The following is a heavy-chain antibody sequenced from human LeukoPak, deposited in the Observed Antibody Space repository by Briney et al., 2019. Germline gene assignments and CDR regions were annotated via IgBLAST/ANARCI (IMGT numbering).Heavy chain of an antibody. J-gene: IGHJ3*02. V-gene: IGHV4-30-2*01. Sequence: SETLSLTCAVSGGSISSGGYSWSWIRQPPGKGLEWIGYIYHSGSTYYNPSLKSRLTISVDRSKNQFSLKLSSVTAADTAVYYCAREDWNHAFDIWGQGTMVTVSS. CDR2: IYHSGST. D-gene: IGHD1-1*01. CDR1: GGSISSGGYS. CDR3: AREDWNHAFDI.